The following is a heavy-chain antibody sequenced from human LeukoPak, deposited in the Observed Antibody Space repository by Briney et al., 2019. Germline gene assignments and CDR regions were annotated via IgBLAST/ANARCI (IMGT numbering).Heavy chain of an antibody. CDR1: GGSFSGYY. D-gene: IGHD6-6*01. V-gene: IGHV4-34*01. J-gene: IGHJ6*03. CDR2: INHSGST. Sequence: PSETLSLTCAVYGGSFSGYYWSWIRQPPGQGLEWIGEINHSGSTNYHPSLKSRLTISVDTSKNQFSLKLSSVTAADTAVYYCATEYSSSSDYYYYYMDVWGKGTTVTVSS. CDR3: ATEYSSSSDYYYYYMDV.